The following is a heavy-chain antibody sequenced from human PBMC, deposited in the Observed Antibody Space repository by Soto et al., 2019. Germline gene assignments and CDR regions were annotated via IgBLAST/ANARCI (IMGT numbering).Heavy chain of an antibody. V-gene: IGHV3-74*01. J-gene: IGHJ3*01. Sequence: EVQLVESGGGLVQPGASLRLSCAASGFAFDYYWMHWVRQAPGKGLVWVSRVHSDGTTTTYADSVKGRFTISRDNARNTVSLQMSSLRAEDTAIYYCARGDRGGFDLWGHGTVVTVSS. CDR2: VHSDGTTT. CDR3: ARGDRGGFDL. CDR1: GFAFDYYW. D-gene: IGHD3-10*01.